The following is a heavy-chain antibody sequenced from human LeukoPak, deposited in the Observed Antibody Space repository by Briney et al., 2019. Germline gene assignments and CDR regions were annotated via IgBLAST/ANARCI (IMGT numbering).Heavy chain of an antibody. CDR1: GYTFTGYY. CDR3: VRMADYDILTGYYRGKQFDY. D-gene: IGHD3-9*01. CDR2: INPNSGGT. V-gene: IGHV1-2*02. Sequence: GASVKVSCKGSGYTFTGYYMHWVRQAPGQGLEWMGWINPNSGGTNYAQRFQGRVTMTRDTSISTAYMELSRLRSDDTAVYYCVRMADYDILTGYYRGKQFDYWGQGTLVTVSS. J-gene: IGHJ4*02.